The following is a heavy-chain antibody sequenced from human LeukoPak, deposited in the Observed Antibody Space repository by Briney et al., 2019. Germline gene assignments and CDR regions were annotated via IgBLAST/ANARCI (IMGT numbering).Heavy chain of an antibody. CDR1: GGSISSLY. CDR2: IYYTGST. J-gene: IGHJ3*02. D-gene: IGHD5-24*01. Sequence: PSETLSLTCSVSGGSISSLYWSWIRQPPGKGLEWIGYIYYTGSTNYNPSLKSRVAISVDTSKNQFSRKLSSVTAADTAVYYCEREGIDGYHKRKAFDIWGPGTMVTVSS. CDR3: EREGIDGYHKRKAFDI. V-gene: IGHV4-59*01.